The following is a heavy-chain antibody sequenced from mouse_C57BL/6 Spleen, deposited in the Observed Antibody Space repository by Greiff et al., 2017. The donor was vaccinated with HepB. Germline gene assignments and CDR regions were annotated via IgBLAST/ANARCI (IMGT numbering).Heavy chain of an antibody. CDR1: GYSFTGYY. J-gene: IGHJ2*01. CDR2: INPSTGGT. V-gene: IGHV1-42*01. CDR3: ARSDYYGSSWDYFDY. D-gene: IGHD1-1*01. Sequence: VQHQQSGPELVKPGASVKISCKASGYSFTGYYMNWVKQSPEKSLEWIGEINPSTGGTTYNQKFKAKATLTVDKSSSTAYMQLKSLTSEDSAVYYCARSDYYGSSWDYFDYWGQGTTLTVSS.